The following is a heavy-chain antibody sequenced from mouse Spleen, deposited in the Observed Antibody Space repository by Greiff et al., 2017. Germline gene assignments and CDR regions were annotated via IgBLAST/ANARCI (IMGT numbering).Heavy chain of an antibody. CDR1: GFTFSSYA. J-gene: IGHJ1*01. Sequence: EVKLMESGGGLVKPGGSLKLSCAASGFTFSSYAMSWVRQTPEKRLEWVATISSGGSYTYYPDSVKGRFTISRDNAKNTLYLQMSSLRSEDTAMYYCARRAYRYGYFDVWGAGTTVTVSS. D-gene: IGHD2-14*01. V-gene: IGHV5-9-1*01. CDR2: ISSGGSYT. CDR3: ARRAYRYGYFDV.